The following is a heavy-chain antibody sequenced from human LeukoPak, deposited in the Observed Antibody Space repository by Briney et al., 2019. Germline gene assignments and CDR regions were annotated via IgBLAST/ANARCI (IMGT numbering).Heavy chain of an antibody. CDR1: GFTFSSYA. CDR3: AKARIAARPNTYWCFDL. CDR2: ISGSGGST. J-gene: IGHJ2*01. D-gene: IGHD6-6*01. V-gene: IGHV3-23*01. Sequence: GGSLRLSCAASGFTFSSYAMSWVRQAPGKVLEWVSAISGSGGSTYYADSVKGRFTISRDDSKNTLYLQMNSLRAEDTAVYCCAKARIAARPNTYWCFDLWGRGTLVTVSS.